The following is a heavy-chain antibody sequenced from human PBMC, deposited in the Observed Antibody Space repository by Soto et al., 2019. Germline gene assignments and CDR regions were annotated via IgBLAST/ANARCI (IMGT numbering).Heavy chain of an antibody. CDR3: ARRSLDTAMAKTSYYYYYYGMDV. D-gene: IGHD5-18*01. J-gene: IGHJ6*02. V-gene: IGHV4-39*01. CDR1: GGSISSSSYY. Sequence: SETLSLTCTVSGGSISSSSYYWGWIRQHPGKGLERIGSIYYSGSTYYNPSLKSRVTISVDTSKNQFSLKLSSVTAADTAVYYCARRSLDTAMAKTSYYYYYYGMDVWGQGTTVTVSS. CDR2: IYYSGST.